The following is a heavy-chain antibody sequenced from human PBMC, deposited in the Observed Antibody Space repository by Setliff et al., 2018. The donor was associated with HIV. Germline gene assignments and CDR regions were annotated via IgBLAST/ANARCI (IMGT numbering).Heavy chain of an antibody. CDR2: IYYSGST. CDR1: GGSFSGYY. J-gene: IGHJ6*02. Sequence: SETLSLTCAVYGGSFSGYYWGWIRQPPGKGLEWIGSIYYSGSTYYNPSLKSRVTISVDTSKNQFSLKLSSVTAADTAVYYCARADDYYDSSGYYRYYYYGMDVWGQGTTVTVSS. V-gene: IGHV4-34*01. D-gene: IGHD3-22*01. CDR3: ARADDYYDSSGYYRYYYYGMDV.